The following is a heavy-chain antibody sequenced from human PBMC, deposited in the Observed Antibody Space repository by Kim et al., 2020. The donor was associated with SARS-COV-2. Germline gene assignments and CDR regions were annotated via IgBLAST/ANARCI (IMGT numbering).Heavy chain of an antibody. Sequence: SETLSLTCTVSGGSISSSSYYWGWIRQPPGKGLEWIGSIYYSGSTYYNPSLKSRVTISVDTSKNQFSLKLSSVTAADTAVYYCAESVVVRHTAMVPFDYWGQGTLVTVSS. CDR2: IYYSGST. D-gene: IGHD5-18*01. CDR3: AESVVVRHTAMVPFDY. J-gene: IGHJ4*02. CDR1: GGSISSSSYY. V-gene: IGHV4-39*01.